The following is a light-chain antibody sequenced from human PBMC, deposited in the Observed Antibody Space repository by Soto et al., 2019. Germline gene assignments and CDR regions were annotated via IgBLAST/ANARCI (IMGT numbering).Light chain of an antibody. Sequence: QSVLTQSSSASASLGSSVKLTCTLSSGHRSYIIAWHQQQPGKAPRYLMKLEGSGSYHKGSGVPDRFSGSSTGADRYLTISNLQFEDEADYYCETWDFNTRVFGGGTKLTVL. V-gene: IGLV4-60*02. CDR1: SGHRSYI. CDR3: ETWDFNTRV. J-gene: IGLJ2*01. CDR2: LEGSGSY.